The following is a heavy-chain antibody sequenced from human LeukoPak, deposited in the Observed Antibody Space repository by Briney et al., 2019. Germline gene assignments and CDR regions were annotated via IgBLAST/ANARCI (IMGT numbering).Heavy chain of an antibody. Sequence: SETLSLTCAVYGGSFSGYYWSWIRQLPGKGLEWIGEINHSGSTNYNPSLKSRVTISVYTSKNQFSLKLSSVTAADTAVYYCARVRGGVVVPAAMHYYYGMDVWGKGTTVTVSS. CDR1: GGSFSGYY. CDR3: ARVRGGVVVPAAMHYYYGMDV. V-gene: IGHV4-34*01. D-gene: IGHD2-2*01. CDR2: INHSGST. J-gene: IGHJ6*04.